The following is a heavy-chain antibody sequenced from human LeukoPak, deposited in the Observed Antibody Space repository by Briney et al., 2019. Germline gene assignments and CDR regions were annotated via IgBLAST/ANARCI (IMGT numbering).Heavy chain of an antibody. V-gene: IGHV4-59*12. J-gene: IGHJ6*03. CDR2: IYYSGST. CDR1: GGSISSYY. D-gene: IGHD4-23*01. Sequence: SETLSLTCTVSGGSISSYYWSWIRQPPGKGLEWIGSIYYSGSTYYNPSLKSRVTMSVDTSKNQFSLKLSSVTAADTAVYYCARERAGKVWYYYYMDVWGKGTTVTISS. CDR3: ARERAGKVWYYYYMDV.